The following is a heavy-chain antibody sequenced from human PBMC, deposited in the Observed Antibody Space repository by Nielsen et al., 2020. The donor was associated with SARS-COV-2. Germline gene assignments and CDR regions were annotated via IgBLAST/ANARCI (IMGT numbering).Heavy chain of an antibody. CDR3: AKMGRLVLYYYYGMDV. D-gene: IGHD2-8*02. CDR1: GFTFSSYS. V-gene: IGHV3-21*01. J-gene: IGHJ6*02. Sequence: GESLKISCAASGFTFSSYSMNWVRQAPGKGLEWVSSISSSSSYIYYADSVKGRFTISRDNAKNSLYLQMNSLRAEDTAVYYCAKMGRLVLYYYYGMDVWGQGTTVTVSS. CDR2: ISSSSSYI.